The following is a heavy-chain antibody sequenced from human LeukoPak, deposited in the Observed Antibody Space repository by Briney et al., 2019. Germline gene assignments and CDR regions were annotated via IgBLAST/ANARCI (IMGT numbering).Heavy chain of an antibody. CDR2: IYYSGST. D-gene: IGHD6-6*01. CDR1: GGSITSYY. Sequence: SETLSLTCTVSGGSITSYYWSWIRQPPGKGLEWIGYIYYSGSTNYSPSLKSRVTISVDTSKNQFSLRLSSVTAADTAVYYCAREYSSSSGRRAFDFWGQGTMVTVSS. J-gene: IGHJ3*01. V-gene: IGHV4-59*08. CDR3: AREYSSSSGRRAFDF.